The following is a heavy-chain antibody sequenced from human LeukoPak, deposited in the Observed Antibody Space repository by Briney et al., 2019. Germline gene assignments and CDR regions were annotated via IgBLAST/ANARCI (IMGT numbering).Heavy chain of an antibody. CDR1: GGSISSRNW. CDR3: ARALYYDFWSGYCDAFDI. J-gene: IGHJ3*02. D-gene: IGHD3-3*01. CDR2: IYYSGST. V-gene: IGHV4-30-4*01. Sequence: SETLSLTCAVSGGSISSRNWWSWIRQPPGKGLEWIGYIYYSGSTYYNPSLKSRVTISVDTSKNQFSLKLSSVTAADTAVYYCARALYYDFWSGYCDAFDIWGQGTMVTVSS.